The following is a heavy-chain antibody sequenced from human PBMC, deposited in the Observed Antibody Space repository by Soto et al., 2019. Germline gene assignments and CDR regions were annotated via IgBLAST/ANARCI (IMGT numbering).Heavy chain of an antibody. CDR2: INHSGST. D-gene: IGHD2-15*01. CDR1: GGSFSGYY. J-gene: IGHJ5*02. Sequence: SETLSLTCAVYGGSFSGYYWSWIRQPPGKGLEWIGEINHSGSTNYNPSLKSRVTISVDTSKNQFSLKLSSVTAADTAVYYCARGRSLVVAPRGRWFDPWGQGTLVTVSS. V-gene: IGHV4-34*01. CDR3: ARGRSLVVAPRGRWFDP.